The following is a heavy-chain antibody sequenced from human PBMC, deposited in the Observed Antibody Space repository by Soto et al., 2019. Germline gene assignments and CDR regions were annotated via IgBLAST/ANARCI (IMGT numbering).Heavy chain of an antibody. V-gene: IGHV3-48*01. CDR1: GFTFGDYA. CDR3: ARADCSGGSCYRLNWFDP. CDR2: ISSSSSTI. J-gene: IGHJ5*02. D-gene: IGHD2-15*01. Sequence: GXSPRLSGTASGFTFGDYAMSWFRQAPVKGLEWVSYISSSSSTIYYADSVKGRFTISRDNAKNSLYLQMNSLRAEDTAVYYCARADCSGGSCYRLNWFDPWGQGTLVTVSS.